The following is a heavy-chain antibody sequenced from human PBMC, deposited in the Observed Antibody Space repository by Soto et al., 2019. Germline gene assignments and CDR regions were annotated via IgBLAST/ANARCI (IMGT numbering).Heavy chain of an antibody. J-gene: IGHJ5*02. V-gene: IGHV4-34*01. D-gene: IGHD3-22*01. Sequence: SETLSLTCAVYGGSFSGYYWSWIRQPPGKGLEWIGEINHSGSTNYNPSLKSRVTISVDTSKNQFSLKLSSVTAADTAVYYCARGYSSGYLGNWFYPWGQGTLVTVSS. CDR3: ARGYSSGYLGNWFYP. CDR1: GGSFSGYY. CDR2: INHSGST.